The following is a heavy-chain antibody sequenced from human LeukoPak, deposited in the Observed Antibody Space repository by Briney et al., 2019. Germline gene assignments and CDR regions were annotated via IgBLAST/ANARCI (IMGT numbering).Heavy chain of an antibody. V-gene: IGHV1-2*02. CDR1: GYTFTGYY. D-gene: IGHD3-22*01. CDR2: INSNSGGT. J-gene: IGHJ5*02. Sequence: ASVKVSCKASGYTFTGYYMHWVRQAPGQGLEWMGWINSNSGGTKYTQNFQGRVTMTRDTSISTAYMELSSLRSDDTAVYYCARDRYYYDSSGYYYSDPWGQGTLVTVSS. CDR3: ARDRYYYDSSGYYYSDP.